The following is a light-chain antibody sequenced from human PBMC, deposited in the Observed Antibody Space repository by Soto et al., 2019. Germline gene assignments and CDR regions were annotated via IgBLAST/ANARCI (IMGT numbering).Light chain of an antibody. J-gene: IGKJ1*01. CDR2: GAS. CDR1: QSVSSSS. CDR3: QQYGSSSWT. Sequence: EIVLTQSPGILSLFPGERATLSCKTSQSVSSSSLAWYQQKPGQAPRLLIYGASSRATGIPDRFSGSGSGTDFTLTISRLEPEDFAVYYCQQYGSSSWTFGQGTKVEIK. V-gene: IGKV3-20*01.